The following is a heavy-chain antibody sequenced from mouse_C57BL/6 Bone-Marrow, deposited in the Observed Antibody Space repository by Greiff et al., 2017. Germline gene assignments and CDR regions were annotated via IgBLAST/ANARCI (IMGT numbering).Heavy chain of an antibody. CDR1: GFNFKDDY. CDR2: IAPENGDT. D-gene: IGHD1-1*01. J-gene: IGHJ4*01. Sequence: VQLQQSGAELVRPGASVKLSCTASGFNFKDDYMHWVKQRPEQGLEWIGWIAPENGDTEYASKFQGKATITADTSSNTAYLQLSSLTSEDTAVDYGTTPCYYGSCHHMDYWGQGTTVTVSS. V-gene: IGHV14-4*01. CDR3: TTPCYYGSCHHMDY.